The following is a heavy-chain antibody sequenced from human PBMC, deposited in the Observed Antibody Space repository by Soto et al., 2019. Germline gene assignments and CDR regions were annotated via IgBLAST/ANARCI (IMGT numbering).Heavy chain of an antibody. D-gene: IGHD3-22*01. CDR3: AREFAGSYDSS. CDR2: IYYSGST. V-gene: IGHV4-31*03. Sequence: QVQLQESGPGLVKPSQTLSLTCTVSGGSISSGGYYWSWIRQHPGKGLEWIGYIYYSGSTYYNPSLKSXXTXSXXTSKNQFSLKLSSVTAADTAVYYCAREFAGSYDSSWGQGTLVTVSS. CDR1: GGSISSGGYY. J-gene: IGHJ4*02.